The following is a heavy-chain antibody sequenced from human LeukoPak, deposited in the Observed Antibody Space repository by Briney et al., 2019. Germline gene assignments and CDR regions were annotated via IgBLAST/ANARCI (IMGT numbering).Heavy chain of an antibody. J-gene: IGHJ4*02. V-gene: IGHV4-61*02. D-gene: IGHD6-19*01. Sequence: SETLSLTCTVSGGSISSGSYYWSWIRQPAGKGLEWIGRIYTSGSTNYNPSLKSRVTISVDTSKNQFSLKLSSVTAADTAVYYCARTIAVAGIHFDYWGQGALVTVSS. CDR2: IYTSGST. CDR1: GGSISSGSYY. CDR3: ARTIAVAGIHFDY.